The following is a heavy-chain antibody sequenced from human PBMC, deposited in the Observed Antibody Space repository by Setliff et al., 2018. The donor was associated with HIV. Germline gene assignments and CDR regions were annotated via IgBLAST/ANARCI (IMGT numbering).Heavy chain of an antibody. CDR3: AQTSPKDGYISDF. D-gene: IGHD5-12*01. V-gene: IGHV1-69*10. CDR2: ITPVIGRP. CDR1: GTNLDSFV. Sequence: SVKVSCKASGTNLDSFVISWERQASGQGREWMGAITPVIGRPIYAQRFHGRVTITAEKSTTTVYMELSSLGSDDTAVYYCAQTSPKDGYISDFWGQVNPVTVAS. J-gene: IGHJ4*02.